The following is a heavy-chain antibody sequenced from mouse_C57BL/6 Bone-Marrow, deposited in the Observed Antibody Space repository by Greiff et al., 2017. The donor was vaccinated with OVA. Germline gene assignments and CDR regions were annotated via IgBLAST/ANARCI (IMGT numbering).Heavy chain of an antibody. Sequence: VQRVESGPGLVQPSQSLSITCTVSGFSLTSYGVHWVRQSPGKGLEWLGVIWRGGSTDYNAAFMSRLSITKDNSKSQVFFKMNSLQADDTAIYYCAKDSSGYEYYFDYWGQGTTLTVSS. CDR1: GFSLTSYG. V-gene: IGHV2-5*01. D-gene: IGHD3-2*02. CDR2: IWRGGST. CDR3: AKDSSGYEYYFDY. J-gene: IGHJ2*01.